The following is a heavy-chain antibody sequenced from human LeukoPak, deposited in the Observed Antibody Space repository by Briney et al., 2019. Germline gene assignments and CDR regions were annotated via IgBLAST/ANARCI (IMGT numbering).Heavy chain of an antibody. CDR1: GGSISSYY. D-gene: IGHD6-6*01. CDR3: ARGGDSSSPFSLIDY. J-gene: IGHJ4*02. Sequence: SETLSLTCTVSGGSISSYYWSWIRQPPGKGLEWIGYIYYSGSTNYNPSLKSRVTISVDTSKNQFSLKLSSVTAADTAVYYCARGGDSSSPFSLIDYWGQGTLVTVSS. CDR2: IYYSGST. V-gene: IGHV4-59*01.